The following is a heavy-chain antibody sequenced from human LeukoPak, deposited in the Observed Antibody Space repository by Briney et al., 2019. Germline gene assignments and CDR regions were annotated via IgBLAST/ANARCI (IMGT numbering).Heavy chain of an antibody. J-gene: IGHJ6*04. D-gene: IGHD2-15*01. Sequence: ASVKVSCKASGGTFSSYAISWVRQAPGQGLEWMGGIIPMFGTANYAQKFQGRVTITADESTSTAYMELSSLRSEDTAVYYCARDRDCSGGSCYSPDYGMDVWGKGTTVTVSS. CDR3: ARDRDCSGGSCYSPDYGMDV. V-gene: IGHV1-69*01. CDR1: GGTFSSYA. CDR2: IIPMFGTA.